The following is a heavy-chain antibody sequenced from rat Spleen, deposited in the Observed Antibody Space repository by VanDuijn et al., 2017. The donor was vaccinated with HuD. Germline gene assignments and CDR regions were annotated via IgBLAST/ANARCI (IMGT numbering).Heavy chain of an antibody. V-gene: IGHV5-29*01. CDR2: ISYDGSRT. CDR3: STWDGGYVMHA. CDR1: GFTFGNYG. J-gene: IGHJ4*01. Sequence: EVQLVESGGGLVQPGRSLKLSCAASGFTFGNYGMHWIRQAPTKGLEWVAAISYDGSRTYYRDSVKGRFTISRDNAKSTLYLQMDSLRSEDTATYYCSTWDGGYVMHAWGQGASVTVSS. D-gene: IGHD1-11*01.